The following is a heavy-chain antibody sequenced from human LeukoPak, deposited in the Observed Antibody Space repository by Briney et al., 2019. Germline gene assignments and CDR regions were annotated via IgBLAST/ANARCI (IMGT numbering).Heavy chain of an antibody. D-gene: IGHD3-22*01. J-gene: IGHJ2*01. CDR1: GGSIRSYY. CDR2: IYYSGST. V-gene: IGHV4-59*01. CDR3: ARDARNYYDSSGYYLSLDL. Sequence: SETLSLTCTVSGGSIRSYYWSWIRQSPGKGLEWIGYIYYSGSTNYNPSLKSRVTISVDTSKNQFSLKLSSVTAADTAVYYCARDARNYYDSSGYYLSLDLWGRGTLVTVSS.